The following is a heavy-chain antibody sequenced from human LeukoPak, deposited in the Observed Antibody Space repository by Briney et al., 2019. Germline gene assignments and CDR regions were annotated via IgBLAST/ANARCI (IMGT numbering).Heavy chain of an antibody. Sequence: RGSLRLSCAAPGFTFDYSAMTWVRQAPEKGLEWVSTINTGDITFYANSVKGRFTISRDNSKNALFLQMNSLRAEDTAIYYCVKGGFTYYDDWGQGTLVTVSS. D-gene: IGHD3-22*01. J-gene: IGHJ4*02. CDR3: VKGGFTYYDD. CDR1: GFTFDYSA. V-gene: IGHV3-23*01. CDR2: INTGDIT.